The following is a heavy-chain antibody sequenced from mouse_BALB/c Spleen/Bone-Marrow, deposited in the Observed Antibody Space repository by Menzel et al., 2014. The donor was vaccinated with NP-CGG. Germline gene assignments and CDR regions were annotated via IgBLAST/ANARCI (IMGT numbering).Heavy chain of an antibody. J-gene: IGHJ4*01. CDR2: IWAGGST. CDR1: GFSLTHYG. V-gene: IGHV2-9*02. D-gene: IGHD2-13*01. CDR3: ARVGDSDYAMDY. Sequence: QVQLKESGPGLVAPSQSLSITCTVSGFSLTHYGVHWVRQPPGKGLEWLGVIWAGGSTNYISAFMSRLSISKDNSKSQVFLKIHSLQTDDTAMYFCARVGDSDYAMDYWGQGTSVTVSS.